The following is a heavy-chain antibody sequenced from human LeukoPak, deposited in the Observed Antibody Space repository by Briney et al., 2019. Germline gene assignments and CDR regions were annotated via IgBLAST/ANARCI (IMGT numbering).Heavy chain of an antibody. CDR1: GGSISSGTFY. D-gene: IGHD3-9*01. J-gene: IGHJ6*03. CDR2: IYSSGST. CDR3: ARGRPVLRYFDWLPQHYYMDV. Sequence: SETLSLTCTVSGGSISSGTFYWSWIRQPAGKGLEWIGRIYSSGSTNYNPSLKSRVTISVDTSKNQFSLKLSSVTAADTAVYYCARGRPVLRYFDWLPQHYYMDVWGKGTTVTVSS. V-gene: IGHV4-61*02.